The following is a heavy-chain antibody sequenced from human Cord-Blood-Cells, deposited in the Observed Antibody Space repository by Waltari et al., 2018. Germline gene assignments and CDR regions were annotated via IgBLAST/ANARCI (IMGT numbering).Heavy chain of an antibody. CDR2: INHSGST. CDR3: ARDSSYCSSTSCFDY. D-gene: IGHD2-2*01. J-gene: IGHJ4*02. Sequence: QVQLQQWGAGLLKPSETLSLTCAVYGGSFSGYYWSWIRQPPGKGLEWSGEINHSGSTNYNPALKSRVTRSVDTSKNQFSLKLSSVTAADTAVYYCARDSSYCSSTSCFDYWGQGTLVTVSS. CDR1: GGSFSGYY. V-gene: IGHV4-34*01.